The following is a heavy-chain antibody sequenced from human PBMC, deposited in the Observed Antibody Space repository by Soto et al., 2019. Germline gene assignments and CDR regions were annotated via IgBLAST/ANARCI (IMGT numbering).Heavy chain of an antibody. CDR3: ARSPTTMFQPLDY. CDR1: GYTFTDYY. CDR2: ISPYSGGS. D-gene: IGHD3-10*02. J-gene: IGHJ4*02. V-gene: IGHV1-2*02. Sequence: ASVKVSCKASGYTFTDYYIHWVRQAPGQGLEWMAWISPYSGGSNYAQHLQGRVTVTSDTSINTAYMEFNRLGSDDTATYFCARSPTTMFQPLDYWGQGTLVTVSS.